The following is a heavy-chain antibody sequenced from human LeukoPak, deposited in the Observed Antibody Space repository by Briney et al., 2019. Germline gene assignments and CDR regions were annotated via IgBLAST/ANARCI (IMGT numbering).Heavy chain of an antibody. V-gene: IGHV1-69*01. Sequence: ASVKVSCKASGGTFSSYAISWVRQAPGQGLGWMGGIIPIFGTANYAQKFQGRVTITADESTSTAYMELSSLRSEDTAVYYCARDTPHYYDFRSGYYFNWFDPWGQGTLVTVSS. D-gene: IGHD3-3*01. CDR2: IIPIFGTA. CDR1: GGTFSSYA. J-gene: IGHJ5*02. CDR3: ARDTPHYYDFRSGYYFNWFDP.